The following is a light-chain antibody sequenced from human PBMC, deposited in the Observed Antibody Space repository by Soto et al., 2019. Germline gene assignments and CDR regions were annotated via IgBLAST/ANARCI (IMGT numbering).Light chain of an antibody. V-gene: IGLV1-44*01. CDR2: DND. J-gene: IGLJ1*01. CDR3: ATWDDRGNGYV. CDR1: STNIGSNP. Sequence: QSALTQPPSASGTPGQRVTISSTGSSTNIGSNPISWYQQRPGTAPNLLIYDNDERPSGVPVRFSGSKSATSDSLAISGLQYEDEGDSDCATWDDRGNGYVFGPGTKVTVL.